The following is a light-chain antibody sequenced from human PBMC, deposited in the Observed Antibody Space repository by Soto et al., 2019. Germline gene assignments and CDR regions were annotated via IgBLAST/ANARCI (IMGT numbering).Light chain of an antibody. CDR2: GAS. Sequence: VVLAQSPATLSLSPGERATLSCRASQSISSTYLAWYQQKRGQAPRLLIYGASSRATGIPDRFSGGGSGTDFTLTIRSLQPEDFATYYCQHGYVAPYNFGQGTKVDIK. CDR3: QHGYVAPYN. CDR1: QSISSTY. J-gene: IGKJ2*01. V-gene: IGKV3-20*01.